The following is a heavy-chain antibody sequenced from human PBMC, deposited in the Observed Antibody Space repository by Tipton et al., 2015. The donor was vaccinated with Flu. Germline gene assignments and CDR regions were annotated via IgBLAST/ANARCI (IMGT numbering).Heavy chain of an antibody. V-gene: IGHV4-39*07. CDR2: IYYSGST. D-gene: IGHD3-10*01. CDR3: ARRGRRSVAFDI. J-gene: IGHJ3*02. Sequence: TLSLTCTVSGGSISSSSYYWGWIRQPPGKGLEWIGSIYYSGSTYYNPSLKSRVTISVDTSKNQFSLKPSSVTAADTAVYYCARRGRRSVAFDIWGQGTMVTVSS. CDR1: GGSISSSSYY.